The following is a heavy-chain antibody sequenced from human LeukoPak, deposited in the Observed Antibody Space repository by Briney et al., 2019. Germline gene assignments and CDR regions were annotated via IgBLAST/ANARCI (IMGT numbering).Heavy chain of an antibody. V-gene: IGHV1-8*03. CDR2: VNPTSGNR. D-gene: IGHD3-9*01. J-gene: IGHJ5*02. CDR1: GYTFTNYD. CDR3: ARGTISGSRSFDP. Sequence: VASVKVSCKASGYTFTNYDINWVRQAPGQGLEWMGWVNPTSGNRGYAQKFQGRLTITRNTSISTAYLNLSSLRSDDTAVYYCARGTISGSRSFDPWGQGTLVTVSS.